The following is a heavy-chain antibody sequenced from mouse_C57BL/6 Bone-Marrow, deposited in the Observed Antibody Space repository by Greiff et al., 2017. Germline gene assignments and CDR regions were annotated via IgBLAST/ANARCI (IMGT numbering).Heavy chain of an antibody. CDR1: GFTFSSYG. CDR3: AKRGVTTGGGCAY. V-gene: IGHV5-6*01. D-gene: IGHD2-2*01. Sequence: EVQGVESGGDLVKPGGSLKLSCAASGFTFSSYGMSWVRPTPDKRLEWVATISSGGSYTYYPDSVKGRFTISRDNAKNTLYLQMSSLKSEDTAMYYCAKRGVTTGGGCAYWGQGTLVTVSA. J-gene: IGHJ3*01. CDR2: ISSGGSYT.